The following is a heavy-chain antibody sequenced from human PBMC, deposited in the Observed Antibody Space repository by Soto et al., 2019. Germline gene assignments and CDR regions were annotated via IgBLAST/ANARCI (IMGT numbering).Heavy chain of an antibody. CDR3: AKADDILTGPFDY. CDR2: ISWNSGSI. CDR1: GVTFDDYA. V-gene: IGHV3-9*01. J-gene: IGHJ4*02. D-gene: IGHD3-9*01. Sequence: GGSLRLSCAASGVTFDDYAMHWVRQAPGKGLEWVSGISWNSGSIGYADSVKGRFTISRDNAKNSLYLQMNSLRAEDTALYYCAKADDILTGPFDYWGQGTLVTVSS.